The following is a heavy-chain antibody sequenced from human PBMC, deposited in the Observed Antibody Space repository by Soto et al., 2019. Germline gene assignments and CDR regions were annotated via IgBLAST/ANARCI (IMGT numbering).Heavy chain of an antibody. CDR1: GYSFNRYW. Sequence: EVYLAQSGAEVKKPGESLKISCKGPGYSFNRYWIGWLRQMPGKGLEWMGVIYPGDSDTRYSPSLQGQVTISADKSSSAAYLQWSSLQASDTATYYCARSLVNGTYEAFDIWGQGTMVTVSS. D-gene: IGHD6-13*01. CDR2: IYPGDSDT. J-gene: IGHJ3*02. CDR3: ARSLVNGTYEAFDI. V-gene: IGHV5-51*03.